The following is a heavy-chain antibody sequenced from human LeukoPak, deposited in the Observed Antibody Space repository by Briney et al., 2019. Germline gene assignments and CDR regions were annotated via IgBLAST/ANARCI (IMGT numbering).Heavy chain of an antibody. D-gene: IGHD6-13*01. CDR2: IGGSGSGGDT. Sequence: PGGSLRLSCAASGFTFSSYAMTWVRQAPGKGLEWVSAIGGSGSGGDTYYAGSVKGRFTISRDNSKNTLYLQMSSLRAEDTAVYYCAKDKAGSTAYYFDYWGQGTLVTVSS. V-gene: IGHV3-23*01. CDR3: AKDKAGSTAYYFDY. CDR1: GFTFSSYA. J-gene: IGHJ4*02.